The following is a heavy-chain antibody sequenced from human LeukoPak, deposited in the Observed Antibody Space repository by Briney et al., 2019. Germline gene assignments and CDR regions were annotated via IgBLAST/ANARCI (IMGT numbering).Heavy chain of an antibody. Sequence: PSETLSLTCTVSGGSISSSGYYWGWIRQPPGKGLEWIGTVFYTGSTYYNPSLKSRVTTSEDTSRNQFSLKLNSVTAADTAVYYCARGSGTYYYDSGGYLNWFDPWGQGILVTVSS. D-gene: IGHD3-22*01. CDR1: GGSISSSGYY. CDR3: ARGSGTYYYDSGGYLNWFDP. J-gene: IGHJ5*02. CDR2: VFYTGST. V-gene: IGHV4-39*01.